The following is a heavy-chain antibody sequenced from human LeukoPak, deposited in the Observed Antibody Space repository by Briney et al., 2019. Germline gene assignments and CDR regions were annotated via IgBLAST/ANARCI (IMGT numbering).Heavy chain of an antibody. CDR3: ARDMLLEDTFDI. J-gene: IGHJ3*02. CDR1: GFTFDDHA. CDR2: INWNGGST. D-gene: IGHD2-15*01. V-gene: IGHV3-20*04. Sequence: GGSLRLSCEVSGFTFDDHAINWVRQAPGKGLEWVANINWNGGSTGYGDSVEGRFTISRDNTKNSVFLQMHSLRGDDKALYYCARDMLLEDTFDIWGQGTMVIVSS.